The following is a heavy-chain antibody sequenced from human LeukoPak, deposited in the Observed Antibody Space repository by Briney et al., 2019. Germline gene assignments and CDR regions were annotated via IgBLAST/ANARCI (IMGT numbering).Heavy chain of an antibody. D-gene: IGHD4-11*01. J-gene: IGHJ4*02. V-gene: IGHV1-8*03. CDR3: ARGNKYSAYAD. CDR2: MSPNSANT. CDR1: GYPFTNYG. Sequence: APVKVSCKASGYPFTNYGLNWVRQATGQELEWMGWMSPNSANTGFAQKFQGRVTITRNTSISTAYMELSSLTSEDTAVYYCARGNKYSAYADWGQGTLVTVSS.